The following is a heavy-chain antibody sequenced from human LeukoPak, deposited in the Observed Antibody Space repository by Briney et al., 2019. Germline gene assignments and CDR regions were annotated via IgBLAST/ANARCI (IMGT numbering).Heavy chain of an antibody. J-gene: IGHJ4*02. V-gene: IGHV3-74*03. CDR1: GFTFSTYW. CDR3: ARVAGSTTRAPFDF. CDR2: IKGDGTIT. D-gene: IGHD1-14*01. Sequence: GGSLRLSCAASGFTFSTYWVHWVRQAPGKGLVWVSRIKGDGTITTYADSVRGRFTISRDNAKNTLYLQMNSLRAEDTAVYYWARVAGSTTRAPFDFWGQGMLVTVSS.